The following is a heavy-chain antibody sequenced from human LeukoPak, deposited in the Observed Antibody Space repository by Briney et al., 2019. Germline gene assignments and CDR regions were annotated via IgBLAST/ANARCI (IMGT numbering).Heavy chain of an antibody. CDR1: GGSFSGYY. Sequence: SETLSLTCAVYGGSFSGYYWSWIRQPPGKGLEWIGSIYYSGSTYYNPSLKSRVTISVDTSKNQFSLKLSSVTAADTAVYYCARRTYYYYMDVWGKGTTVTISS. CDR2: IYYSGST. J-gene: IGHJ6*03. V-gene: IGHV4-34*01. CDR3: ARRTYYYYMDV.